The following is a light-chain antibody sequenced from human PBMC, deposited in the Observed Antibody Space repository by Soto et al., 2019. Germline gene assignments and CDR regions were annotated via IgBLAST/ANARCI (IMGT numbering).Light chain of an antibody. Sequence: EIVMTQSPATLSVSPVERATLSCRASQSVSSNLAWYQQKPGQAPRLLIYGASTRATGIPARFSGSGSGTEFTLTIRSLEPEDFAVYYCQQRSNWPPITFGQGTRLEIK. CDR1: QSVSSN. V-gene: IGKV3-15*01. CDR3: QQRSNWPPIT. CDR2: GAS. J-gene: IGKJ5*01.